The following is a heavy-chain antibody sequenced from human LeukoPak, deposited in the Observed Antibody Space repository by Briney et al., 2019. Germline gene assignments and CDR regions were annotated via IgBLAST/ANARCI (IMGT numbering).Heavy chain of an antibody. Sequence: PGGSLRLSCAASGFTFSSYAVSWVRQAPGKGLEWVSAISGSGGSTYYADSVKGRFTISRDNSKNTLYLQMNSLRAEDTAVYYCAKNHGRRVAAAGYDYWGQGTLVTVSS. V-gene: IGHV3-23*01. D-gene: IGHD6-13*01. CDR1: GFTFSSYA. CDR2: ISGSGGST. J-gene: IGHJ4*02. CDR3: AKNHGRRVAAAGYDY.